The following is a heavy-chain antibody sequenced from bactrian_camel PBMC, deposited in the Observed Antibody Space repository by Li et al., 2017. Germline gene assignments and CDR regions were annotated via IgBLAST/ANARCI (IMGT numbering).Heavy chain of an antibody. Sequence: VQLVESGGGSVQAGGSLRLSCTRSGYTESTNSMAWFRQAPGKEREAVAAIYSAGVTTYYADSVKGRFTISRDNAKNTVYLQMNSLKPEDTAVYYCVRGWSYFVLEYWGKGTQVTVS. J-gene: IGHJ7*01. CDR1: GYTESTNS. CDR2: IYSAGVTT. D-gene: IGHD2*01. V-gene: IGHV3S40*01.